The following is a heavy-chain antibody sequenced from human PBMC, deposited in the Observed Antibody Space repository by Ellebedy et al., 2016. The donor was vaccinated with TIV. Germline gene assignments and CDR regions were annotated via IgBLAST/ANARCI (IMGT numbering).Heavy chain of an antibody. V-gene: IGHV3-9*01. J-gene: IGHJ3*02. D-gene: IGHD1-14*01. CDR3: AKDLGWRNQPGQDAFDI. Sequence: GGSLRLXCAASGFTYDDYAMHWVRQAPGKGLEWVSGISWNSGSIGYADSVKGRFTISRDNAKNSLYLQMNRLRAEDTALYYCAKDLGWRNQPGQDAFDIWGQGTMVTVSS. CDR2: ISWNSGSI. CDR1: GFTYDDYA.